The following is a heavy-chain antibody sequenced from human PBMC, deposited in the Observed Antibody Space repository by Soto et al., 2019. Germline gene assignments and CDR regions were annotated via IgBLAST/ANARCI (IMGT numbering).Heavy chain of an antibody. V-gene: IGHV1-18*01. CDR1: GYTFTSYG. Sequence: ASVKVSCKASGYTFTSYGISWVRQAPGQGLEWMGWISAYNGNTNYAQKLQGRVTMTTDTSTSTAYMELRSLRSDDTAVYYCARVHSGYSSSWYEEEYYFDHWGQGTLVTVSS. J-gene: IGHJ4*02. CDR2: ISAYNGNT. D-gene: IGHD6-13*01. CDR3: ARVHSGYSSSWYEEEYYFDH.